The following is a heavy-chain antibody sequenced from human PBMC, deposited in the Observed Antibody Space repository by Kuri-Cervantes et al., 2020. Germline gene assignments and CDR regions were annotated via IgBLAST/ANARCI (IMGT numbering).Heavy chain of an antibody. J-gene: IGHJ6*02. CDR1: GYTFTGYY. CDR3: AREGSSGWYGRGFPKYYYGMDV. Sequence: ASVKVSCKASGYTFTGYYMHWVRQAPGQGLEWMGWINPNSGGTNYAQKFQGWVTMTRDTSISTAYMELSRLRSDDTAVYYCAREGSSGWYGRGFPKYYYGMDVWGQGTTVTVSS. CDR2: INPNSGGT. D-gene: IGHD6-19*01. V-gene: IGHV1-2*04.